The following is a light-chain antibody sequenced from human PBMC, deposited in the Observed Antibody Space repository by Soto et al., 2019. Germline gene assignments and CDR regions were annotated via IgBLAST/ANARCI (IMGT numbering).Light chain of an antibody. Sequence: QSALTQPRSVSGSPGQSVTISCTGTSSEVGRFNYVSWYQQYPGKAPKVVIYDVTERPSGVPDRFSGSKSGNTASLTISGLQVEDEGDYYCTSYRSSSTLYVFGSGTKLTVL. J-gene: IGLJ1*01. V-gene: IGLV2-11*01. CDR2: DVT. CDR3: TSYRSSSTLYV. CDR1: SSEVGRFNY.